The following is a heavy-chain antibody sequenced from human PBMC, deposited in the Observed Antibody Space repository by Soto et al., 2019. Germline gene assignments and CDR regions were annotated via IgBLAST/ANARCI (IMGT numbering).Heavy chain of an antibody. CDR1: GYSFTSYW. V-gene: IGHV5-51*01. D-gene: IGHD3-10*01. J-gene: IGHJ4*02. CDR2: IYPGDSDT. Sequence: PGESLKISCKGSGYSFTSYWIGWVRQMPGKGLEWMGIIYPGDSDTRYSPSFQGQVTISADKSISTAYLQWSSLKASDTATYYCARSGSGSYYADLATFDYWGQGTLVTVSS. CDR3: ARSGSGSYYADLATFDY.